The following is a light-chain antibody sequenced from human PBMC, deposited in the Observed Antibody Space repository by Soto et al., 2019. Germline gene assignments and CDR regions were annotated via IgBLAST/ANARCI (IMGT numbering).Light chain of an antibody. CDR2: DAS. Sequence: DIQMTQSPSSLSASVGDRVTITCRASQGIYNYLAWYQQKPGKAPKLLIYDASTLEAGVPSRFSGSGSGTDFTLTISSLQPEDVATYYCHKYNSALLTFGQGTRLEIK. J-gene: IGKJ5*01. CDR1: QGIYNY. V-gene: IGKV1-27*01. CDR3: HKYNSALLT.